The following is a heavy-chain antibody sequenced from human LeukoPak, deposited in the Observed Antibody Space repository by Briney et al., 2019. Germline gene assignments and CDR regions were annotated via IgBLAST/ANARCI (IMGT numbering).Heavy chain of an antibody. V-gene: IGHV3-30*02. CDR1: GFTFSSFN. Sequence: PGGSLRLSCEASGFTFSSFNMHWARQAPGKGLEGGTFIWEDGNDKHYADSVKGRFTISRDNSKNTLYLQMNSLRVEDTAVYYCARVEEQLGATLYYYYYMDVWGKGTTVTVSS. J-gene: IGHJ6*03. CDR3: ARVEEQLGATLYYYYYMDV. D-gene: IGHD6-13*01. CDR2: IWEDGNDK.